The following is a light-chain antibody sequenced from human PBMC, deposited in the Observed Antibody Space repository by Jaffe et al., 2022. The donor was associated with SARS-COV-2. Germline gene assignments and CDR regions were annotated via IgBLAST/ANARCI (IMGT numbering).Light chain of an antibody. CDR3: QQLYGFPIT. CDR2: AAS. Sequence: DIQLTQSPSFLSASVGDRVTITCRASQGISSYLAWYQQKPGKAPKLLIYAASSLQGGVPSRFSGSGSGTEFTLTVSSLQPEDFATYYCQQLYGFPITFGQGTRLEIK. J-gene: IGKJ5*01. V-gene: IGKV1-9*01. CDR1: QGISSY.